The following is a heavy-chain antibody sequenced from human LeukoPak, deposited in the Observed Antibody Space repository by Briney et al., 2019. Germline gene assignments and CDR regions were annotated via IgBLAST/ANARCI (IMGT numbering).Heavy chain of an antibody. D-gene: IGHD3-3*01. CDR3: AKDLDWSGYYTALQGPFDY. CDR2: ISGSGGST. Sequence: PGGSLRLSCAASGFTFSSYAMSWVRQAPGKGLEWVSAISGSGGSTYYADSVKGRFTISRDNSKNTLYLQMNSLRAEDTAVYYRAKDLDWSGYYTALQGPFDYWGQGTLVTVSS. CDR1: GFTFSSYA. J-gene: IGHJ4*02. V-gene: IGHV3-23*01.